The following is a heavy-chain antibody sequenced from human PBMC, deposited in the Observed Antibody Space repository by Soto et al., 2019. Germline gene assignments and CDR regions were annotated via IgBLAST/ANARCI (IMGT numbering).Heavy chain of an antibody. CDR1: GGSISSTNW. CDR3: ARVGSVEQWLALEY. D-gene: IGHD6-19*01. V-gene: IGHV4-4*02. J-gene: IGHJ1*01. CDR2: IFHSGTT. Sequence: QVQLQESGPGLVKPSGTLSLTCAVSGGSISSTNWWSWVRQPPGKGLEWIGEIFHSGTTIYNPSLKSRVTISVDQAKNPVSLQLSSVTAADTAMYYCARVGSVEQWLALEYWCQGTLVTVSS.